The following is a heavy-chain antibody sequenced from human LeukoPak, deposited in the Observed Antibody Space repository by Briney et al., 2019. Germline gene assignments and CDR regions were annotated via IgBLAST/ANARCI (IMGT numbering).Heavy chain of an antibody. J-gene: IGHJ4*02. CDR2: IIPIFGTA. V-gene: IGHV1-69*13. Sequence: ASVKVSCKACRRTFSSYAISWVRQAPGQGLEWMGGIIPIFGTANYAQKFQGRVTITADESTSTAYMELSSLRSEDTAVYYCASIAIKPYWGQGTLVTVSS. CDR1: RRTFSSYA. CDR3: ASIAIKPY. D-gene: IGHD3-16*02.